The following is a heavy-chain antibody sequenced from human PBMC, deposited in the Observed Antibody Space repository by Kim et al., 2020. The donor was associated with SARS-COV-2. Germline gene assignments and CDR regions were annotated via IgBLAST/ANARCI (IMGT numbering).Heavy chain of an antibody. J-gene: IGHJ6*02. V-gene: IGHV3-11*04. CDR3: ARGPPYYYGSGSPYGMDV. D-gene: IGHD3-10*01. Sequence: KGRFTISRDNAKNSLYLQMNSLRAEDTAVYYCARGPPYYYGSGSPYGMDVWGQGTTVTVSS.